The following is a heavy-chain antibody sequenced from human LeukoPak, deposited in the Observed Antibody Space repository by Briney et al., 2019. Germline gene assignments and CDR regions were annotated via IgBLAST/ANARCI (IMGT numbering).Heavy chain of an antibody. Sequence: SETLSLTCAVYGGSFSGYYWSWIRQPPGKGLEWIGEINHSGSTNYNPSLKSRVTISVDTSKNQFPLKLSSVTAADTAVYYCARGRQYLYYFDYWGQGTLVTVSS. CDR3: ARGRQYLYYFDY. CDR1: GGSFSGYY. CDR2: INHSGST. J-gene: IGHJ4*02. D-gene: IGHD4-11*01. V-gene: IGHV4-34*01.